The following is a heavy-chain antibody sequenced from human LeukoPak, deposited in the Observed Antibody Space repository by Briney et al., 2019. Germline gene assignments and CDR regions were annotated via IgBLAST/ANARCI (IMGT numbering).Heavy chain of an antibody. V-gene: IGHV1-2*02. D-gene: IGHD1-26*01. CDR2: INPNSGGT. CDR3: ARGLPSPTDHYYMDV. Sequence: GASVKVSCKASGYTFTGYYMHWVRQAPGQGIEWMGWINPNSGGTNYAQKFQDRVTVTSATSVSTAYMELSSLRSDDTAVYYCARGLPSPTDHYYMDVWGKGTTVTVSS. CDR1: GYTFTGYY. J-gene: IGHJ6*03.